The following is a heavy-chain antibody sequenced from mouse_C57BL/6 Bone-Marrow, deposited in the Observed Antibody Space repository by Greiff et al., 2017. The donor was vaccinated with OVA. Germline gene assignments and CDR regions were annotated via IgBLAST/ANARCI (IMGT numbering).Heavy chain of an antibody. J-gene: IGHJ3*01. CDR2: ISSGGSYT. Sequence: EVKLQESGGDLVKPGGSLKLSCAASGFTFSSYGMSWVRQTPDKRLEWVATISSGGSYTYYPDSVKGRFTISRDNAKNTLYLQMSSLQSKDTAMYYCESYDYGHFADWGQGTLVTVSA. CDR3: ESYDYGHFAD. CDR1: GFTFSSYG. D-gene: IGHD2-4*01. V-gene: IGHV5-6*01.